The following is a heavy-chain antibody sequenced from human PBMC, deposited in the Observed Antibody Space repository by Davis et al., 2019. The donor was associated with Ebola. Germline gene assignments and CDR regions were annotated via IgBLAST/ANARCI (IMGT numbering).Heavy chain of an antibody. CDR2: ISSSSSYI. D-gene: IGHD4-17*01. Sequence: PGGSLRLSCAASGFTFSSYSMNWVRQAPGKGLEWVSSISSSSSYIYYADSVKGRFTISRDNAKSTLYLQMNSLTAEDTAVYYCVRTTYGAPEYWGQGTLVTVSS. J-gene: IGHJ4*02. V-gene: IGHV3-21*01. CDR3: VRTTYGAPEY. CDR1: GFTFSSYS.